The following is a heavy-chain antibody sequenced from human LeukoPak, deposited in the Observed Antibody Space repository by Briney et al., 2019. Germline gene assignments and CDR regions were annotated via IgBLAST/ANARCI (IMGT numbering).Heavy chain of an antibody. CDR1: GFTFSSYW. Sequence: GGSLRLSCAASGFTFSSYWMSWVRQAPGKGLEWVASIKQAGSEKYYVDSVKGRFTISRDNAKNSPYLQMNSLRAEDTAVYYCARSVITTYFYFDYWGQGTLVTVSS. D-gene: IGHD3-22*01. CDR2: IKQAGSEK. CDR3: ARSVITTYFYFDY. J-gene: IGHJ4*02. V-gene: IGHV3-7*03.